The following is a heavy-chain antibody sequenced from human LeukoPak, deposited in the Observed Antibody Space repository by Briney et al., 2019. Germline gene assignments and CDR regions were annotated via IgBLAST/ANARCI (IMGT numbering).Heavy chain of an antibody. J-gene: IGHJ4*01. D-gene: IGHD3-22*01. CDR1: GFTFSSYG. CDR2: IWYDGSSE. CDR3: AQERRPFDSTGYPIDC. V-gene: IGHV3-33*06. Sequence: GGSLSLSCAASGFTFSSYGMHWVRQAPGKGREWVAVIWYDGSSEYYADSVKGRFTISRDNSKSTLFLQMNTLSTEDTAIYYCAQERRPFDSTGYPIDCWGQGTLVTASS.